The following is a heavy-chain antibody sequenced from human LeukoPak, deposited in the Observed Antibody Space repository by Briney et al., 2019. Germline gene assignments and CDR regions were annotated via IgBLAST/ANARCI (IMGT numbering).Heavy chain of an antibody. Sequence: PSETLSLTCTVSGGSISSYYWSWIRQPPGKGLEWIGYICYSGSTNYNPSLKSRVTISVDTSKNQFSLKLSSVTAADTAVYYCARSGSGGMDSFDYWGQGTLVTVSS. CDR3: ARSGSGGMDSFDY. V-gene: IGHV4-59*01. D-gene: IGHD6-19*01. CDR1: GGSISSYY. J-gene: IGHJ4*02. CDR2: ICYSGST.